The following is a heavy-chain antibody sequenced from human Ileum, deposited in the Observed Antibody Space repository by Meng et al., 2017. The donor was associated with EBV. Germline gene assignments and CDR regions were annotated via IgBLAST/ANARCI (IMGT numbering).Heavy chain of an antibody. D-gene: IGHD6-13*01. V-gene: IGHV3-11*01. CDR1: GFTFSNYY. CDR3: VYSSSFH. Sequence: QVQLVASGGGLVKPGASLRLSCAASGFTFSNYYMNWIRQAPGKGLEWVSFISSTGSTTYYADSVKGRFTVSRDNAKNSLFLQMHSLRAEDTAVYYCVYSSSFHWGQGTLVTVSS. J-gene: IGHJ4*02. CDR2: ISSTGSTT.